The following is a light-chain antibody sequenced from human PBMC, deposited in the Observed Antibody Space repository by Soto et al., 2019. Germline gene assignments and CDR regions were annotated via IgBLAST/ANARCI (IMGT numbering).Light chain of an antibody. CDR3: CSYAGSSTSPYV. Sequence: QSVLTQPASVSGSPGQSITISCTGTSSAVGSYNLVSWYQQHPGKAPKLMIYEVSKRPSGVSNRFSGSKSGNTASLTISGLQAEDEADYYCCSYAGSSTSPYVFGTGTKLTVL. CDR1: SSAVGSYNL. CDR2: EVS. V-gene: IGLV2-23*02. J-gene: IGLJ1*01.